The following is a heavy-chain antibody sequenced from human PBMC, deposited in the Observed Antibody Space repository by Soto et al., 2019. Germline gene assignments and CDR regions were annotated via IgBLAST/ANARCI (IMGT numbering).Heavy chain of an antibody. Sequence: SGPTLVNPKQTLTLTCTFSGFSLSSNGVAVGWIRQPPGKALEWLALIYWNDDKPYSPSLKSRLTLTKDTSNNQVVLTMTNMDPVDTATYYCAHKRCGTTSCYRGWFDPWGQGTLVTVSS. D-gene: IGHD2-2*01. CDR2: IYWNDDK. V-gene: IGHV2-5*01. J-gene: IGHJ5*02. CDR1: GFSLSSNGVA. CDR3: AHKRCGTTSCYRGWFDP.